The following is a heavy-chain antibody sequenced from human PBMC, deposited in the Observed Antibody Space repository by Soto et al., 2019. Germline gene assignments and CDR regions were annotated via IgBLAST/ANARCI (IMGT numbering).Heavy chain of an antibody. CDR1: GYTFTSHY. Sequence: GASVKVSCKASGYTFTSHYMHWVRQAPGQGLEWMGVINPSGGGTTYAKKFQGRVTMTRDTSTSTVSMELSSLRSEDTAMYYCARDQVAGTYHFDYWGQGTLVTVSS. J-gene: IGHJ4*02. CDR3: ARDQVAGTYHFDY. V-gene: IGHV1-46*01. CDR2: INPSGGGT. D-gene: IGHD2-15*01.